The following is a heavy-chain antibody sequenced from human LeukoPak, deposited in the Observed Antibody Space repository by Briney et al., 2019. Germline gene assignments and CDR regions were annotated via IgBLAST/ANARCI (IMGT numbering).Heavy chain of an antibody. Sequence: ASEKVSCKASGYTFTGYYMHWVRQAPGQGLEWMGWINPNSGGTNYAQKFQGWVTMTRDTSISTAYMELSRLRSDDTAVYYCARGGAGSSSSVWPPRYYYYYMDVWGKGTTVTVSS. J-gene: IGHJ6*03. CDR1: GYTFTGYY. CDR2: INPNSGGT. D-gene: IGHD6-6*01. V-gene: IGHV1-2*04. CDR3: ARGGAGSSSSVWPPRYYYYYMDV.